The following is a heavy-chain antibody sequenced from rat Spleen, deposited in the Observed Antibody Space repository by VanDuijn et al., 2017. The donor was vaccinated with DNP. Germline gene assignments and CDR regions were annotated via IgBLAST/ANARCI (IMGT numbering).Heavy chain of an antibody. J-gene: IGHJ4*01. Sequence: EVQLVESGGGLVQPGRSLKLSCAVSGFTFSNHGMAWVRQAPTKGLEWVAYIGSAAYAPYYGDSVKGRFTISRDNAKSTLYLQMNSLRSEDMATYYCVTHAGLPGYILAMDAWGQGTSVTVSS. D-gene: IGHD1-4*01. CDR2: IGSAAYAP. CDR1: GFTFSNHG. V-gene: IGHV5S13*01. CDR3: VTHAGLPGYILAMDA.